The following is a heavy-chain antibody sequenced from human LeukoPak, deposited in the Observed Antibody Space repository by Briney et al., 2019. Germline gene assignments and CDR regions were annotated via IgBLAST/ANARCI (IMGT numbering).Heavy chain of an antibody. D-gene: IGHD5-24*01. CDR3: ARSVRDASNS. J-gene: IGHJ5*02. V-gene: IGHV1-2*02. CDR1: GYTFTNYY. CDR2: VIPDSGGT. Sequence: PGASVKVSCKASGYTFTNYYIHWVRQAPGQGLEWMGWVIPDSGGTNYAQKFQGRVSMTRDTSISTAYMELSRLRSDDTAVYYCARSVRDASNSWGQGTLVTASS.